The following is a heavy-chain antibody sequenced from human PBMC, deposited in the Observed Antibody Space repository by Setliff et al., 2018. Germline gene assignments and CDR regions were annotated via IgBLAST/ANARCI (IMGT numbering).Heavy chain of an antibody. D-gene: IGHD3-22*01. CDR3: ARESRYYYDNLGTLDY. J-gene: IGHJ4*02. CDR1: GGSISRNSYY. Sequence: LSLTCTVSGGSISRNSYYCGWIRQPPGKGLEWIGYIYSSGSTYYNPSLKSRVSISVDTSKNQFSLKLSSVTAADTAVYYCARESRYYYDNLGTLDYWGQGTLVTVSS. V-gene: IGHV4-30-4*08. CDR2: IYSSGST.